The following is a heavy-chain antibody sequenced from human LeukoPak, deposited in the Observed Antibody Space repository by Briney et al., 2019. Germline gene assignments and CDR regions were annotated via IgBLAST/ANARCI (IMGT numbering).Heavy chain of an antibody. D-gene: IGHD1-14*01. CDR1: GYTFTNFG. CDR3: ARDTGYYGMDV. V-gene: IGHV1-18*01. CDR2: ITTYNGNT. J-gene: IGHJ6*02. Sequence: ASVKVSCKASGYTFTNFGISWVRQAPGQGLEWLGWITTYNGNTNYAQKFQGRVTMTRDTSTSTVYMELSSLRSEDTAVYYCARDTGYYGMDVWGQGTTVTVSS.